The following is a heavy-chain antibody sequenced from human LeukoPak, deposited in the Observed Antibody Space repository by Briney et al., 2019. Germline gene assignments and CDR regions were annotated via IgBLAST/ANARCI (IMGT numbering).Heavy chain of an antibody. V-gene: IGHV3-21*01. J-gene: IGHJ3*02. Sequence: GGSLRLSCAASGFTFSSYSMNWVRQTPGKGLECVSSISATSSYIYYADSARGRFTISRDNAKNSLYLQMNSLRAEDTAVYYCARDKTEQWLVLEAFDIRGQGKVVTVSS. CDR1: GFTFSSYS. CDR3: ARDKTEQWLVLEAFDI. CDR2: ISATSSYI. D-gene: IGHD6-19*01.